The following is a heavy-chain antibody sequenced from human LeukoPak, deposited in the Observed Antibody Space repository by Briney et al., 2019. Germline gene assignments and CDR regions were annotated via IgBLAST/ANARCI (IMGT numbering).Heavy chain of an antibody. CDR2: MSYDGSNK. J-gene: IGHJ6*02. D-gene: IGHD4-11*01. CDR3: ARDWSSKYPFYYGMDV. CDR1: GFTFSTYG. Sequence: PGGSLRLSCAASGFTFSTYGMHWVRQAPGKGLEWMAVMSYDGSNKYYADSVKGRFTISRDNSKNTLYLQMNSLRAEDTAVYYCARDWSSKYPFYYGMDVWGQGTTVTVSS. V-gene: IGHV3-30*12.